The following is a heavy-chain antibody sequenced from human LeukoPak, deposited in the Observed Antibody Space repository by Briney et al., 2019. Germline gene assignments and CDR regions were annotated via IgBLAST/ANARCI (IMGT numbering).Heavy chain of an antibody. D-gene: IGHD3-10*01. J-gene: IGHJ6*02. Sequence: PGGSPRLSCATSGFTFSYYAMHWVRQAPGRGLDWVALIRSDTTSKYYADSVKGRFTVSRDNSKNTLYLQMNSLRPEDTAVYHCAKDRDGSGTYEKFLDVWGQGTMVTVSS. CDR1: GFTFSYYA. CDR2: IRSDTTSK. CDR3: AKDRDGSGTYEKFLDV. V-gene: IGHV3-30*02.